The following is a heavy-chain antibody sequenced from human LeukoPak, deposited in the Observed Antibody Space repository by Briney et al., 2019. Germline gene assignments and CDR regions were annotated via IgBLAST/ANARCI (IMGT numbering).Heavy chain of an antibody. CDR3: ATDLDYSGYFDL. Sequence: GESLRLSCEASGFTFSNAWMSWVRQAPGKGLEGVGRIRRKTDGGTTDHAAPVRGRFTISRDDSKNTLYLEMTSLKTDDTAVYYCATDLDYSGYFDLWGRGVLVTVSS. J-gene: IGHJ2*01. CDR2: IRRKTDGGTT. CDR1: GFTFSNAW. D-gene: IGHD2-15*01. V-gene: IGHV3-15*01.